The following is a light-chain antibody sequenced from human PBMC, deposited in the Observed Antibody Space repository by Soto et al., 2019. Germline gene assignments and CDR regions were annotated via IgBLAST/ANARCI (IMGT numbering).Light chain of an antibody. Sequence: EIVMTQSPATLSVSPGERATLSCRASQSVSSNLAWYQQKPGQAPRLLIYSTSTRATGIPARFSGSRSGAEFTLTISSLQSEDFVVYYCQQYNDWTRTFGQGTRLEIK. V-gene: IGKV3-15*01. CDR3: QQYNDWTRT. CDR2: STS. CDR1: QSVSSN. J-gene: IGKJ5*01.